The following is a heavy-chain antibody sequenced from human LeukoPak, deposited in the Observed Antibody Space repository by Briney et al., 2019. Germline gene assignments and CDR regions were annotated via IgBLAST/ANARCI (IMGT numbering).Heavy chain of an antibody. CDR2: IYSGGST. Sequence: GGSLRLSCAASGFTVSSNYMSWVRQAPGKGLEWVSVIYSGGSTYYADSVKGRFTISRDNSRNTLYLQMNSPRAEDKAVNYCASIFQAARIAAAGTPSSGYGMDVWGQGTTVTVSS. V-gene: IGHV3-53*01. CDR1: GFTVSSNY. J-gene: IGHJ6*02. D-gene: IGHD6-13*01. CDR3: ASIFQAARIAAAGTPSSGYGMDV.